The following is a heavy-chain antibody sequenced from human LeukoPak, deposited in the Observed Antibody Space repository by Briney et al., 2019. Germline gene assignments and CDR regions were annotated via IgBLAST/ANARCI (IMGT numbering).Heavy chain of an antibody. CDR2: ISSSGSTI. CDR1: GFTFSDYY. Sequence: TGGSLRLSCAASGFTFSDYYMSWIRQAPGKGLEWVSYISSSGSTIYYADSVKGRFTISRDNAKNSLYLQMNSLRAEDTAVYYCAGDSGGVTGEVLGMDVWGQGTTVTVSS. CDR3: AGDSGGVTGEVLGMDV. D-gene: IGHD1-14*01. V-gene: IGHV3-11*01. J-gene: IGHJ6*02.